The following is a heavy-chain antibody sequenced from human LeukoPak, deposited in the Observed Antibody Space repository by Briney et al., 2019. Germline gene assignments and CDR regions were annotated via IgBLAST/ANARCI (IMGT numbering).Heavy chain of an antibody. J-gene: IGHJ5*02. CDR2: IYHSGST. D-gene: IGHD3-3*01. V-gene: IGHV4-38-2*01. CDR3: ARVLCDFWSGPDGHWFDT. CDR1: GYSISSGYY. Sequence: SETLSLTCAVSGYSISSGYYWGWIRQPPGKGLEWIGSIYHSGSTYYNPSLKSRVTISVDTSKNQFSLKLSSVTAADTAVYYCARVLCDFWSGPDGHWFDTWGQGTLVTVSS.